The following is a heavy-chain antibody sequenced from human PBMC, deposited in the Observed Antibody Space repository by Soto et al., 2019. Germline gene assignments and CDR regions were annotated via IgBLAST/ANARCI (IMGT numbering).Heavy chain of an antibody. D-gene: IGHD2-21*01. Sequence: QITLKESGPTLVKPTETLTLTCSFSGFSFSDGAVGVGWFRQSPGKAPEWIAICYCDDDKWDSPSLRTRRTDCHDKSRDQVVLSTDQIDPLETATYFCARGRPRESCWGGHCYYFDYGGQRIMDTASS. CDR1: GFSFSDGAVG. J-gene: IGHJ4*02. CDR2: CYCDDDK. CDR3: ARGRPRESCWGGHCYYFDY. V-gene: IGHV2-5*02.